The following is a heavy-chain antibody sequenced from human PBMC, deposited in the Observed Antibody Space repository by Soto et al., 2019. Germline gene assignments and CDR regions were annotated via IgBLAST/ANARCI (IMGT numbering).Heavy chain of an antibody. D-gene: IGHD1-1*01. CDR3: ARDLWVEPELYYYGMDV. CDR1: GDSISSADYY. CDR2: IFYSGTT. J-gene: IGHJ6*02. V-gene: IGHV4-30-4*01. Sequence: SETLSLTCTVSGDSISSADYYWSWIRQTPGKGLEWIGHIFYSGTTYYNPSLKSRLTISVDTSKNHFSLRLTSVTAADTAVYYCARDLWVEPELYYYGMDVWVQGTTVTVS.